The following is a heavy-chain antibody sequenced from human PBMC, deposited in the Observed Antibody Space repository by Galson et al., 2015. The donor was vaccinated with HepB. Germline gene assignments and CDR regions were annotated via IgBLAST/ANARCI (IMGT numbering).Heavy chain of an antibody. D-gene: IGHD7-27*01. Sequence: SLRLSCAASGLTFGTYSMNWVRQAPGKGLEWVSYISSGSVVYQADSVKGRFTVSRDNVENLLYLQMYSLRAEDTAVYYCARDVNWGDFDSWGQGALVTVSS. V-gene: IGHV3-48*01. CDR3: ARDVNWGDFDS. J-gene: IGHJ4*02. CDR1: GLTFGTYS. CDR2: ISSGSVV.